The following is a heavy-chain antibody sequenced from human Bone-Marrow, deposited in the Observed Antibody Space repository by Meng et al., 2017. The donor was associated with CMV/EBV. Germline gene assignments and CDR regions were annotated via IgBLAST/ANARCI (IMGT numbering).Heavy chain of an antibody. J-gene: IGHJ4*02. CDR3: ARSIAVAGTSDDY. CDR1: GFTFSSYA. Sequence: GESLKISCAASGFTFSSYAMSWVRQAPGKGLEWVSAISGSGGSTYYADSVKGRFTISRDNSKNTLYLQMNSLRAEDTAVYYCARSIAVAGTSDDYWGQGTLVTVSS. V-gene: IGHV3-23*01. D-gene: IGHD6-19*01. CDR2: ISGSGGST.